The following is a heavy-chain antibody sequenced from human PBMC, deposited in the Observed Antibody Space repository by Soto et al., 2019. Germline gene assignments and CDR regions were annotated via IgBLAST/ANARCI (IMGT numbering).Heavy chain of an antibody. CDR2: ISNSGSEI. Sequence: PGGSLRLSCAAPGFTFSSYGMSWVRQAPGKGLEWVSSISNSGSEIFYAASVKGRFTISRDSSKNTLYLEMSSLRPEDTAVYYCVRRGYNWQFSDYWGQGNLVTVSS. V-gene: IGHV3-23*01. D-gene: IGHD6-25*01. CDR1: GFTFSSYG. J-gene: IGHJ4*02. CDR3: VRRGYNWQFSDY.